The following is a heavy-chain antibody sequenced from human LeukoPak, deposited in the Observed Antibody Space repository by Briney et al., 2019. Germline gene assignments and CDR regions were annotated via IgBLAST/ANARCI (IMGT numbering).Heavy chain of an antibody. CDR1: GFIFSSYS. V-gene: IGHV3-48*01. Sequence: GGSLRLSCAASGFIFSSYSMNWVRQAPGKGLEWIPYISGGGGNIHYADSVEGRFTISRDNAKNSVYLQMNSLRAEDSAVYYCARDFNWAFDFRGQGILVTVSS. CDR2: ISGGGGNI. D-gene: IGHD1-1*01. J-gene: IGHJ4*02. CDR3: ARDFNWAFDF.